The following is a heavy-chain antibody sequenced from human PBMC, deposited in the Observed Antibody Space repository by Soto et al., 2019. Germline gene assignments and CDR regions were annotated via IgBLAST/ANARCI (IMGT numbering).Heavy chain of an antibody. D-gene: IGHD2-2*01. Sequence: SVKVSCKASGGTSSSYAISWVRQAPGQGLEWMGGIIPIPGTANYAQKFQGRVTITADESTSTAYMELSSLRPEDTAVYYCARSQGSSTSLEIYYYYYYGMDVWGQGTTVTVSS. J-gene: IGHJ6*02. V-gene: IGHV1-69*13. CDR2: IIPIPGTA. CDR3: ARSQGSSTSLEIYYYYYYGMDV. CDR1: GGTSSSYA.